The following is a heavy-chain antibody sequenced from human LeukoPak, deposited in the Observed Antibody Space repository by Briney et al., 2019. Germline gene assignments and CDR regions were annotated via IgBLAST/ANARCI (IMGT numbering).Heavy chain of an antibody. CDR2: ISGGGDRT. CDR1: GFTFSTYG. CDR3: ARGSATTYFQH. V-gene: IGHV3-23*01. D-gene: IGHD1-26*01. J-gene: IGHJ1*01. Sequence: GGSLRLSCAAAGFTFSTYGMSWVRQAPGKGLEWVSGISGGGDRTSYAQSVKGRFTISRDNFKNMLYLQMNSLRAEDTAVYYCARGSATTYFQHWGQGTLVTVSS.